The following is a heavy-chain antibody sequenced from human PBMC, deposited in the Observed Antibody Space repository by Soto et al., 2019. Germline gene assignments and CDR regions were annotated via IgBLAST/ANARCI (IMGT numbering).Heavy chain of an antibody. J-gene: IGHJ3*02. CDR2: IYYSGST. V-gene: IGHV4-30-4*01. CDR1: GGSISSGDYY. Sequence: RSLTCTVSGGSISSGDYYWSWIRQPPGKGLEWIGYIYYSGSTYYNPSLKSRVTISVDTSKNQFSLKLSSVTAADTAVYYCARDYIQLERTDAFDIWGQGTMVTVSS. D-gene: IGHD1-1*01. CDR3: ARDYIQLERTDAFDI.